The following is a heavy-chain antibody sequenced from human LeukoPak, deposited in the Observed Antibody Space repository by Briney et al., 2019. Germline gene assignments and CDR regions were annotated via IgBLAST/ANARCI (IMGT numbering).Heavy chain of an antibody. J-gene: IGHJ5*02. V-gene: IGHV3-33*01. CDR2: IWYDGTNK. D-gene: IGHD4-17*01. CDR1: GFAFSSFG. Sequence: PGGSLRLSCAASGFAFSSFGMHWVRQAPGKGLEWVAVIWYDGTNKYYADSVKGRFTISRDNSKNTLYLQMNSLRAADTAVYYCARATVTRWFDPWGQGTLVTVSS. CDR3: ARATVTRWFDP.